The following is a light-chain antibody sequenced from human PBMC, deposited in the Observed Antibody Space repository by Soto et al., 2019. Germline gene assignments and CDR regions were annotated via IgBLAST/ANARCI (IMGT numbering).Light chain of an antibody. CDR2: WDG. J-gene: IGLJ3*02. CDR1: SSNVGSNY. Sequence: QSVLTQPPSASGTPGQRVTISCSGSSSNVGSNYVYWYQQVPGTAPILLMHWDGQRPSGVPDRFSGSKSGTSASLAISGLRSEDEADYYCAAWDDSLSGVVFSGGTKLTVL. V-gene: IGLV1-47*01. CDR3: AAWDDSLSGVV.